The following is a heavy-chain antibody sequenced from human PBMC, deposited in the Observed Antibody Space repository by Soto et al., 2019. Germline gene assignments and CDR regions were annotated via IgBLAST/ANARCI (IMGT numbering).Heavy chain of an antibody. CDR1: GGTFSSYA. V-gene: IGHV1-69*13. D-gene: IGHD2-2*02. CDR3: ARKRACSSTSCSTGPYYYGMDV. J-gene: IGHJ6*02. Sequence: ASVKVSCKASGGTFSSYAISWVRQAPGQGLEWMGGIIPIFGTANYAQKFQGRVTITADESTSTAYMELSSLRSEDTAVYYCARKRACSSTSCSTGPYYYGMDVWGQGTTVPVYS. CDR2: IIPIFGTA.